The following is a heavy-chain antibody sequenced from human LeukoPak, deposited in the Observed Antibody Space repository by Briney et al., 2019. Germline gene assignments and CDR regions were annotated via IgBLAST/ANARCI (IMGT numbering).Heavy chain of an antibody. CDR3: ARETVGSYYYYYMDV. CDR1: GGSISSGSYY. D-gene: IGHD3-10*01. J-gene: IGHJ6*03. CDR2: IYTSGST. Sequence: PSETLSLTCTVSGGSISSGSYYWSWIRQPAGKGLEWIGRIYTSGSTNYNPSLKSRVTISVDTSKNQFSLKLSSVTAADTVVYYCARETVGSYYYYYMDVWGKGTTVTVSS. V-gene: IGHV4-61*02.